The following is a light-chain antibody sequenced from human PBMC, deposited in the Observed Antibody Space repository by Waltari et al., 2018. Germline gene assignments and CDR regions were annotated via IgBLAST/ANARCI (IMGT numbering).Light chain of an antibody. Sequence: DIVMTQSPDSLAVSLGERATLHCKSSQTVLHSSNNKNFLAWYQQKPRQPPKLLIYWASTRESGVPDRFSGSGSGTDFTLTISSLQAEDVAVYYCQQYYSTPPWTFGQGTKVEIK. CDR2: WAS. J-gene: IGKJ1*01. CDR3: QQYYSTPPWT. V-gene: IGKV4-1*01. CDR1: QTVLHSSNNKNF.